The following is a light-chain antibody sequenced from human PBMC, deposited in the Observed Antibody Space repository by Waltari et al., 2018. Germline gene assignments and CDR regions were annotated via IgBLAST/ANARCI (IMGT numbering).Light chain of an antibody. Sequence: IVFTQSPATLSLSPGEIATLSCRASQSVSNFLAWYQQKPGQAPRLLIYHASKRATDIPDRFSGRGSGTDFTLTISSLEPGDSAVYYCQQRANWPPLTFGGGTRVEI. CDR2: HAS. CDR1: QSVSNF. V-gene: IGKV3-11*01. J-gene: IGKJ4*01. CDR3: QQRANWPPLT.